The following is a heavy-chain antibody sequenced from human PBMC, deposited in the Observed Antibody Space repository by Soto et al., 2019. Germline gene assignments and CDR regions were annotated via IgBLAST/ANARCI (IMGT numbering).Heavy chain of an antibody. CDR2: INPNSGGT. CDR1: GYTFSGFY. Sequence: GASVKVSCKASGYTFSGFYMHWVRQAPGQGLEWMGRINPNSGGTKSAEKFQGRVTMTRDTSISTACMELSRLTSDDTAVYYCASAAVTGTAGLDFWGQGTQVTVSS. CDR3: ASAAVTGTAGLDF. D-gene: IGHD6-19*01. J-gene: IGHJ4*02. V-gene: IGHV1-2*06.